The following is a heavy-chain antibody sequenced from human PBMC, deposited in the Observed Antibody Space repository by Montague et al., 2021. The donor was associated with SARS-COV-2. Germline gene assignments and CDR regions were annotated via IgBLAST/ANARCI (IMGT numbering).Heavy chain of an antibody. D-gene: IGHD3-3*01. CDR2: IYSGGSST. J-gene: IGHJ4*02. V-gene: IGHV3-23*03. CDR1: GFTFSSYA. CDR3: AKDPHYDFWSGCYFDY. Sequence: SLRLSCAASGFTFSSYAMSWVRQAPGKGLEWVSVIYSGGSSTYYADSVKGRFTISRDNSKNTLYLQMNSLRAEDTAVYYCAKDPHYDFWSGCYFDYWGQGTLVTVSS.